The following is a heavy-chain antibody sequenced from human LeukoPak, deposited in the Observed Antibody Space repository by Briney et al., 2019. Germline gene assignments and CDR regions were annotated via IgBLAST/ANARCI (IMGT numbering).Heavy chain of an antibody. CDR2: INAGNGNT. V-gene: IGHV1-3*01. Sequence: ASVKVSCKASGYTFTSYAMHWVRQAPGQRLEWMGWINAGNGNTKYSQKFQGRVTMTEDTSTDTAYMVLSSLRSEDTAVYYCATAIWFGEPTFALDYWGQGTLVTVSS. J-gene: IGHJ4*02. CDR1: GYTFTSYA. CDR3: ATAIWFGEPTFALDY. D-gene: IGHD3-10*01.